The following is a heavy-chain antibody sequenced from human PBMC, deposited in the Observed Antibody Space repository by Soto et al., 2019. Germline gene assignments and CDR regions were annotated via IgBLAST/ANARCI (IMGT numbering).Heavy chain of an antibody. D-gene: IGHD2-15*01. CDR1: GFTFSSYG. Sequence: GESLKISCAASGFTFSSYGMHWVRQAPGKGLEWVAVISYDGSNKYYADSVKGRFTISRDNSKNTLYLQMNSLRAEDTAVYYCAKDNAGGWFDPWGQGTLVTVSS. V-gene: IGHV3-30*18. CDR3: AKDNAGGWFDP. J-gene: IGHJ5*02. CDR2: ISYDGSNK.